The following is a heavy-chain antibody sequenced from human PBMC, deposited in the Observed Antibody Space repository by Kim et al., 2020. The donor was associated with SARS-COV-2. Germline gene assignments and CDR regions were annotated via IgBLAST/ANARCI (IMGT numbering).Heavy chain of an antibody. Sequence: GGSLRLSCVVTGLTFSEDWMSWIRQAPGKGLEWVSHIKTDGSEKLYVDSVKGRFTISRDNAKRSLYLQMSSLRGEDTAVYYCARITCSQGYRWGR. D-gene: IGHD2-15*01. CDR3: ARITCSQGYR. J-gene: IGHJ2*01. CDR2: IKTDGSEK. V-gene: IGHV3-7*01. CDR1: GLTFSEDW.